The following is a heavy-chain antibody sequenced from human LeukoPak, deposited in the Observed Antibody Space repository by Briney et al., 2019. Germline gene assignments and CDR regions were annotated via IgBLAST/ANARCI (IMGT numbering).Heavy chain of an antibody. CDR1: GFTFSSYE. V-gene: IGHV3-48*03. J-gene: IGHJ5*02. CDR3: VTAPMSTPTPPS. CDR2: ISSSGSTI. Sequence: GSLRLSCVSSGFTFSSYEMNWVRQAPGKGLEWVSYISSSGSTIHYADSVKGRFTISRDNAKNSLFLQISSLRAEDTAVYYCVTAPMSTPTPPSWGQGTLVTVSS. D-gene: IGHD4-17*01.